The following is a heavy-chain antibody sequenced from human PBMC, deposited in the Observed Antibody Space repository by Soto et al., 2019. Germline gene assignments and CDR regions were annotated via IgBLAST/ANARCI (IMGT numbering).Heavy chain of an antibody. Sequence: PSETLSLTCTVSGGSISSGGYYWSWIRQHPGKGLEWIEYIYYSGSTYYNPSLKSRVTISVDTSKNQFSLKLSSVTAADTAVYSWARDPTELGYDALDIWGQGTMVTVSS. V-gene: IGHV4-31*03. CDR1: GGSISSGGYY. D-gene: IGHD4-4*01. CDR3: ARDPTELGYDALDI. CDR2: IYYSGST. J-gene: IGHJ3*02.